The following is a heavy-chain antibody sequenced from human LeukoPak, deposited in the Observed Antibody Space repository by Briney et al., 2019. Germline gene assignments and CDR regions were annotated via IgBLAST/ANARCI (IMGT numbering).Heavy chain of an antibody. J-gene: IGHJ2*01. CDR3: TREGAESYNWYFDL. Sequence: HPGGSLSLSCAASGFTFSSYALLWVHQAPGKGLEWVAVISYDGSNIYYADSVKGRFTISRDNSKNTLHLQMNSPRAEDTAVYYCTREGAESYNWYFDLWGRGTLVTVSS. D-gene: IGHD3-10*01. V-gene: IGHV3-30*01. CDR2: ISYDGSNI. CDR1: GFTFSSYA.